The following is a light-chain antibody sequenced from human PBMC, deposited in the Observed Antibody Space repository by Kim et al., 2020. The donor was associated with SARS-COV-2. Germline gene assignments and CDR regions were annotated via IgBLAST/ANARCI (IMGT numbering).Light chain of an antibody. J-gene: IGKJ3*01. V-gene: IGKV1-12*02. Sequence: DIQMTQSPSFVSASVGDRVTITCLASKGISSWLAWYQQKPGKAPTLLIYATSILQSGGPSRFSGSGSGTDFTLTISSLQPEDFATYYCQQVNSFPSTVGPRTKVDIK. CDR2: ATS. CDR3: QQVNSFPST. CDR1: KGISSW.